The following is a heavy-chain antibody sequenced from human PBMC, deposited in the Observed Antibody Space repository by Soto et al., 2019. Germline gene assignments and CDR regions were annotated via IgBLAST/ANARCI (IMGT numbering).Heavy chain of an antibody. D-gene: IGHD6-13*01. Sequence: SETLSLTYSVSCGSVTNGRSSWNWIRQSPGKGLEWIAYIYHSGITYYNPSLRSRVTISVYRSENQFSLKLSSVTAADTAVYYCVRESAASGPNWFDTWGPGTLVTVSS. CDR3: VRESAASGPNWFDT. J-gene: IGHJ5*02. V-gene: IGHV4-30-2*06. CDR1: CGSVTNGRSS. CDR2: IYHSGIT.